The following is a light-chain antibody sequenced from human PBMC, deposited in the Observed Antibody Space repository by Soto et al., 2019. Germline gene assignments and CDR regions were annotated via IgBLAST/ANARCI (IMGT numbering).Light chain of an antibody. V-gene: IGKV3-15*01. CDR2: SAS. CDR3: QQGHNWPLT. Sequence: EIAMTQSPATRSVSLGERATLSCRASQSISTELAWYQQIPGQPPRLLIYSASTRATGVPARFTGSGSGSEFTLTIIGLQSAYFAIYDCQQGHNWPLTFGQGTRLEI. CDR1: QSISTE. J-gene: IGKJ2*01.